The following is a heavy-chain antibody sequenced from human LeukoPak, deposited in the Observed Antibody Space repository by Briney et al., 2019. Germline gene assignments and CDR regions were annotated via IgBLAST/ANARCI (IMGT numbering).Heavy chain of an antibody. CDR1: GFTFSSYE. D-gene: IGHD5-18*01. CDR2: INSKGDSK. V-gene: IGHV3-48*03. J-gene: IGHJ6*03. CDR3: ARGNLASIQLCPYENRYYYYYYIYV. Sequence: GGSLRLSCAVSGFTFSSYEMNWVRQAPGKGLEWLSYINSKGDSKLYADSVKGRFTISRDDARNSVYLQMNSLRAEDTALYYCARGNLASIQLCPYENRYYYYYYIYVRGKRTTVTAS.